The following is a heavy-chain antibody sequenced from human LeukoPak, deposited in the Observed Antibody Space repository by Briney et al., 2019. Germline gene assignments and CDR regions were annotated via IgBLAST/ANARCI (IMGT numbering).Heavy chain of an antibody. V-gene: IGHV5-51*01. J-gene: IGHJ5*02. CDR1: GYSFTSYW. D-gene: IGHD2-2*01. CDR3: AGRLGYCSSTSCYFWFDP. CDR2: IYPGDSDT. Sequence: GESLKISCKGSGYSFTSYWIGWVRQMPGKGLEWMGIIYPGDSDTRYSPSFQGQVTISADKSISTAYLQWSSLKASDTAMYYCAGRLGYCSSTSCYFWFDPWGQGTLVTVSS.